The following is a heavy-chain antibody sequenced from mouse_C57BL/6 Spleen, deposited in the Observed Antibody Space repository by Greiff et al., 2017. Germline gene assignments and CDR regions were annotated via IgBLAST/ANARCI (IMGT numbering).Heavy chain of an antibody. CDR2: IDPSDSYT. D-gene: IGHD3-2*02. V-gene: IGHV1-59*01. J-gene: IGHJ3*01. CDR1: GYTFTSYW. CDR3: AREGRQLRLRAWFAY. Sequence: QVQLQQPGAELVRPGTSVKLSCKASGYTFTSYWMHWVKQRPGQGLEWIGVIDPSDSYTNYNQKFKGKATLTVDTSSSTAYMQLSSLTSEDSAVYYCAREGRQLRLRAWFAYWGQGTLVTVSA.